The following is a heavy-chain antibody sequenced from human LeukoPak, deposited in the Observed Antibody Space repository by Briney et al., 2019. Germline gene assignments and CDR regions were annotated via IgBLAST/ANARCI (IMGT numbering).Heavy chain of an antibody. CDR1: GGSISSYY. J-gene: IGHJ4*02. CDR2: IYYSGST. Sequence: PSETLSLTCTVSGGSISSYYWSWIRQPPGKGLEWIGYIYYSGSTNYNPSLKSRVTISVDTSKNQFSLKLSSVTAADTAVYYCARGDGYYDFWSGYYHFDYWGQGTLVTVSS. CDR3: ARGDGYYDFWSGYYHFDY. V-gene: IGHV4-59*12. D-gene: IGHD3-3*01.